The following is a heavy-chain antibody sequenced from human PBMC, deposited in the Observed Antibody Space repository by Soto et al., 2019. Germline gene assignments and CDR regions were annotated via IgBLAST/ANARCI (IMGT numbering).Heavy chain of an antibody. Sequence: SETLSLTCAVYGGSFSGYYWSWIRQPPGKGLEWIGEINHSGSTNYNPSLKSRVTISVDTSKNQFSLKLSSVTAADTAVYYCVLRSWYFDWFDPWGQGTLVTVSS. CDR2: INHSGST. J-gene: IGHJ5*02. V-gene: IGHV4-34*01. CDR3: VLRSWYFDWFDP. CDR1: GGSFSGYY. D-gene: IGHD6-13*01.